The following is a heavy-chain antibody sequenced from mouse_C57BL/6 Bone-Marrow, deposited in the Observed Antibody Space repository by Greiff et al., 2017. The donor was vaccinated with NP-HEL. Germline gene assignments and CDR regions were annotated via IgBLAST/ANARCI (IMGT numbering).Heavy chain of an antibody. CDR1: GYAFSSSW. J-gene: IGHJ1*03. CDR3: ARGYYGSLSYWYFDV. CDR2: IYPGDGDT. D-gene: IGHD1-1*01. Sequence: VQLQQSGPELVKPGASVKISCKASGYAFSSSWMNWVKQRPGKGLEWIGRIYPGDGDTNYNGKFKGKATLTADKSSSTAYMQLSSLTSEDSAVYFYARGYYGSLSYWYFDVWGTGTTVTVSS. V-gene: IGHV1-82*01.